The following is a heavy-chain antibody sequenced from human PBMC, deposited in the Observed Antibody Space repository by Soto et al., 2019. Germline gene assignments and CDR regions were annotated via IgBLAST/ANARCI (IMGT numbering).Heavy chain of an antibody. J-gene: IGHJ4*02. CDR2: IGHRETT. D-gene: IGHD6-19*01. Sequence: PSETLSLTCSVSGVAMTYGGYSWSWIRQSPEKGLEWLGYIGHRETTYYNPSFKSRLSLSIDTTKNQFSLRLSSVTAADTAVYYCARATLGAVAADYWGQGTLVTVSS. CDR1: GVAMTYGGYS. CDR3: ARATLGAVAADY. V-gene: IGHV4-30-2*06.